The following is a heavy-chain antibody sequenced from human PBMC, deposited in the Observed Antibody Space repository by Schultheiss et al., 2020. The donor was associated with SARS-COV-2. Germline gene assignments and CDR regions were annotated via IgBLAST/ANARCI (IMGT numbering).Heavy chain of an antibody. V-gene: IGHV1-18*01. D-gene: IGHD3-16*02. Sequence: ASVKVSCKASGGTFSSYAISWVRQAPGQGLEWMGWISAYNGNTNYAQKLQGRVTMTTDTSTSTAYMELRSLRSDDTAVYYGGELSLQVHYYGMDVWGQGTTVTVSS. CDR2: ISAYNGNT. CDR1: GGTFSSYA. CDR3: GELSLQVHYYGMDV. J-gene: IGHJ6*02.